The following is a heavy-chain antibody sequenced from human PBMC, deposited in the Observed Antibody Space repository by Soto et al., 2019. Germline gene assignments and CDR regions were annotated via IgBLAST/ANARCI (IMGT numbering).Heavy chain of an antibody. J-gene: IGHJ4*02. V-gene: IGHV3-33*01. CDR1: GFTFSNYA. D-gene: IGHD4-17*01. Sequence: QVLMVESGGGVVQPGRSLRLSCAASGFTFSNYAMHWVRQAPGKGLEWVAVIWYDGSNNYYADSVKGRFTISRDNSKNTLYRQMNSLSAEDTAVYYCARVGYGDYEIDYWGQGTLVTVSS. CDR2: IWYDGSNN. CDR3: ARVGYGDYEIDY.